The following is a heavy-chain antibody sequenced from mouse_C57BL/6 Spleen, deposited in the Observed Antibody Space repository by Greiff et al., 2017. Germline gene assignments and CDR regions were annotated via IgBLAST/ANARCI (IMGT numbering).Heavy chain of an antibody. CDR3: ASSYDYDGDYYAMDY. Sequence: ESGPGLVKPSQSLSLTCSVTGYSITSGYYWNWIRQFPGNKLEWMGYISYDGSNNYNPSLKNRISITRDTSKNQFFLKLNSVTTEDTATYYCASSYDYDGDYYAMDYWGQGTSVTVSS. CDR1: GYSITSGYY. V-gene: IGHV3-6*01. CDR2: ISYDGSN. J-gene: IGHJ4*01. D-gene: IGHD2-4*01.